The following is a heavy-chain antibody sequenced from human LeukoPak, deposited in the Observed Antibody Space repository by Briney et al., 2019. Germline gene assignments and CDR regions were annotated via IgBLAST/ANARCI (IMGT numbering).Heavy chain of an antibody. CDR1: TFALGSYW. CDR3: ARGGAGYFFDF. Sequence: PGGSLRLSCTSSTFALGSYWMHWVRQVPGGGLVWVARMSSDGTGTNYADSVKGRFTISRDNAKNSLYLQMNSLRVEDTAVYCCARGGAGYFFDFWGQGTLVTVSS. V-gene: IGHV3-74*01. CDR2: MSSDGTGT. J-gene: IGHJ4*02. D-gene: IGHD5-12*01.